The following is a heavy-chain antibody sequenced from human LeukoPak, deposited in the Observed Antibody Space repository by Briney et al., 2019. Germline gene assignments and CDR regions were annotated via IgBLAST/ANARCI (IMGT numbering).Heavy chain of an antibody. D-gene: IGHD3-10*01. CDR1: GFTFSDYY. CDR3: AIPYGSGTIDY. CDR2: ISSSGSTI. V-gene: IGHV3-11*04. J-gene: IGHJ4*02. Sequence: GGSLRLSCAASGFTFSDYYMSWIRQAPGKGLEWVSYISSSGSTIYYADSVKGRFTISRDNARNSLYLQMNSLRAEDTAVYYCAIPYGSGTIDYWGQGTLVTVSS.